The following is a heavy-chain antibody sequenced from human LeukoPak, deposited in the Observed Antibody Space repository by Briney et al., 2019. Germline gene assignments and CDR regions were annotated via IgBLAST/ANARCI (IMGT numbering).Heavy chain of an antibody. CDR3: AGVGHDYSTYYYYYYMDV. CDR1: GGSISSYY. Sequence: SETLSLTCTVSGGSISSYYWSWIRQPPGKGLEWIGYIYYSGSTNYNPSLKSRVTISVDTSKNQFSLKLSSVTAADTAVYYCAGVGHDYSTYYYYYYMDVWGKGTTVTVSS. CDR2: IYYSGST. J-gene: IGHJ6*03. D-gene: IGHD4-11*01. V-gene: IGHV4-59*01.